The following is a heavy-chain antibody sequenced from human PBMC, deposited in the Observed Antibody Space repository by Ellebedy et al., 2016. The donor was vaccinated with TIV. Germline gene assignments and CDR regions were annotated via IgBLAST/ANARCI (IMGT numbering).Heavy chain of an antibody. D-gene: IGHD5-12*01. CDR1: GLTFRSYT. CDR2: INSRNTYI. J-gene: IGHJ4*02. V-gene: IGHV3-21*01. Sequence: GESLKISCAASGLTFRSYTLIWVRQAPGTGLEWVSSINSRNTYIYYADSVKGRFTISRDDASNSLFLQMNSLRAEDTAVYYCAREGSGYDADQWGRGTLVTVSS. CDR3: AREGSGYDADQ.